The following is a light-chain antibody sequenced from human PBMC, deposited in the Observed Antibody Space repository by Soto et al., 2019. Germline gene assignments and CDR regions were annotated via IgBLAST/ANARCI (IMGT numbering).Light chain of an antibody. CDR1: QNVNSN. CDR2: DAS. Sequence: EVVWTQSPASPSVSPGECAKISRRASQNVNSNLAWYQQKPCQAHRFLIYDASIRANGIPDRFSGSGSGTDFTLTISSLEPEDLAVYYGQQRVNWPTLTFGGETKGEIK. CDR3: QQRVNWPTLT. J-gene: IGKJ4*01. V-gene: IGKV3-11*01.